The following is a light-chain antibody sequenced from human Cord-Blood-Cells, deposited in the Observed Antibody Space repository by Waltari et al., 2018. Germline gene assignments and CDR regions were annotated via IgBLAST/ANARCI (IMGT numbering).Light chain of an antibody. CDR1: SSDVGGYNY. Sequence: QSALTQPPSAARPPGQSVTISGTAPSSDVGGYNYVPWYQQHPGNAPRLMIYEVSQRPSGGPERFSGSKSGNTASLTVSGLQAEDEADYCCSSYAGSNNVRVFGTGTKVTVL. CDR3: SSYAGSNNVRV. V-gene: IGLV2-8*02. CDR2: EVS. J-gene: IGLJ1*01.